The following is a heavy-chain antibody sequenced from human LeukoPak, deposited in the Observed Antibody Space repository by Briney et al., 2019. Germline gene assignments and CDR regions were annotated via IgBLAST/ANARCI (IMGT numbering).Heavy chain of an antibody. CDR1: GFTFSSYS. CDR2: ISSSSSYI. CDR3: ARDLEIYAMISNTGAFDI. J-gene: IGHJ3*02. D-gene: IGHD5-24*01. Sequence: GGSLRLSCAASGFTFSSYSMNWVRQAPGQGLEWVSSISSSSSYIYYADSVKGRFTISRDNAKNSLYLQMNSLRAEDTAVYYCARDLEIYAMISNTGAFDIWGQGTMVTVSS. V-gene: IGHV3-21*01.